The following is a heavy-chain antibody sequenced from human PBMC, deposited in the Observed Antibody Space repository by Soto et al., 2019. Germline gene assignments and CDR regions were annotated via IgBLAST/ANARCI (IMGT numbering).Heavy chain of an antibody. D-gene: IGHD2-2*02. CDR2: ISGSGGST. Sequence: PGGSLRLSCAASGFTFSSYAMSWVRQAPGKGLEWVSAISGSGGSTYYADSVKGRFTISRDNSKNTLYLQMNSLRAEDTAVYYCAKDRRDCSSTSCYTVFDYWGQGTLVTVSS. CDR3: AKDRRDCSSTSCYTVFDY. V-gene: IGHV3-23*01. CDR1: GFTFSSYA. J-gene: IGHJ4*02.